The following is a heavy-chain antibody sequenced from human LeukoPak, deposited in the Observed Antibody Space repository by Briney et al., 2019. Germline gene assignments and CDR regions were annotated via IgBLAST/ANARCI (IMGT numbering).Heavy chain of an antibody. D-gene: IGHD3-10*01. CDR3: ARDQYGSGDGYYMDV. J-gene: IGHJ6*03. V-gene: IGHV3-48*03. Sequence: PGGSLRLSCAASGFTFSSYDMNWVRQAPGKGLEWVSYISSSGSTIYYADSVKGRFTISRDNAKNSLYLQMNSLGAEDTAVYYCARDQYGSGDGYYMDVWGKGTTVTISS. CDR2: ISSSGSTI. CDR1: GFTFSSYD.